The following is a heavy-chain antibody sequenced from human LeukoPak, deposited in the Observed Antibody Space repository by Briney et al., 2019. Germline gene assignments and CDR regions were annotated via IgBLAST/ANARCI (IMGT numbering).Heavy chain of an antibody. D-gene: IGHD3-3*01. CDR1: GYTFTSYG. J-gene: IGHJ5*02. V-gene: IGHV1-18*01. Sequence: GASVKVSCKVSGYTFTSYGISWVRQAPGQGLEWMGCISAYNGNTNYTQKLQGRVTMTTDTSTSTAYMELRSLRSDDTAVYYCARDPGSYDFWSGYYPFDPWGQGTLVTVSS. CDR3: ARDPGSYDFWSGYYPFDP. CDR2: ISAYNGNT.